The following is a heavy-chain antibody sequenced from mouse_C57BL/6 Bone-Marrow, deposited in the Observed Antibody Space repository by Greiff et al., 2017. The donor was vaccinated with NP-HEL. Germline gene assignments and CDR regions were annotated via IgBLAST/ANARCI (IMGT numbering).Heavy chain of an antibody. CDR1: GYTFTSYT. D-gene: IGHD1-1*01. J-gene: IGHJ1*03. V-gene: IGHV1-4*01. CDR3: ARPRGYGSSHWYFDV. Sequence: VQLQESGAELARPGASVKMSCKASGYTFTSYTMHWVKQRPGQGLEWIGYINPSSGYTKYNQKFKDKATLTADKSSSTAYMQLSSLTSEDSAVYYCARPRGYGSSHWYFDVWGTGTTVTVSS. CDR2: INPSSGYT.